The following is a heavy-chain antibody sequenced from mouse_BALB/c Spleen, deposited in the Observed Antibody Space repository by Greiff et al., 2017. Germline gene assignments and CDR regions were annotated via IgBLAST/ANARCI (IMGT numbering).Heavy chain of an antibody. V-gene: IGHV3-2*02. CDR3: AKFDDYHWYFDV. J-gene: IGHJ1*01. CDR1: GYSITSDYA. Sequence: ESGPGLVKPSQSLSLTCTVTGYSITSDYAWNWIRQFPGNKLEWMGYISYSGSTSYNPSLKSRISITRDTSKNQFFLQLNSVTTEDTATYYCAKFDDYHWYFDVWGAGTTVTVSS. D-gene: IGHD2-4*01. CDR2: ISYSGST.